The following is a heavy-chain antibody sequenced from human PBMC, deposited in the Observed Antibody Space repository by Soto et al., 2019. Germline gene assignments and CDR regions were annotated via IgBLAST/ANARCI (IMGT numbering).Heavy chain of an antibody. CDR3: TTDTITFGGVIVNRALAALN. Sequence: GASVKVSCKASGYTFTSYGISWVRQAPGQGLEWMGWISAYNGNTNYAQKLQGRATMTTDTSTSTAYMELNSLKTEDTAVYYCTTDTITFGGVIVNRALAALNWGQGTLVTVSS. CDR2: ISAYNGNT. D-gene: IGHD3-16*02. J-gene: IGHJ4*02. V-gene: IGHV1-18*01. CDR1: GYTFTSYG.